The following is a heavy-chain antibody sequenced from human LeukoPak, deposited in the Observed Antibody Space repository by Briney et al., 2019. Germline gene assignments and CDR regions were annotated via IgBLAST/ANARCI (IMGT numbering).Heavy chain of an antibody. V-gene: IGHV4-31*03. D-gene: IGHD4-17*01. J-gene: IGHJ4*02. Sequence: SETLSLTCTVSGGSISSGGYYWSWIRQHPGKGLEWIGYIYYSGSTYYNPSLKSRVTISVDTSKNQFSLKLSSVTAADTAVYYCARGEDGTGDYRPTYFDSWGQGTLVTVSS. CDR3: ARGEDGTGDYRPTYFDS. CDR1: GGSISSGGYY. CDR2: IYYSGST.